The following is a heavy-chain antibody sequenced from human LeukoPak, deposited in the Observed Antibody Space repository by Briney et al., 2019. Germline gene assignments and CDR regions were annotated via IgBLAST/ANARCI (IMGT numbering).Heavy chain of an antibody. CDR3: ASNFAGSSRDY. V-gene: IGHV3-74*01. D-gene: IGHD6-13*01. CDR1: GLTFSIYW. Sequence: PGGSLRLSCAASGLTFSIYWMHWVRQAPGKGLVWVSRISPDGSSTNYADSVKGRFTISRDNARNILYLQMNSLRAEDTAVYYCASNFAGSSRDYWGQGTLVTVSS. CDR2: ISPDGSST. J-gene: IGHJ4*02.